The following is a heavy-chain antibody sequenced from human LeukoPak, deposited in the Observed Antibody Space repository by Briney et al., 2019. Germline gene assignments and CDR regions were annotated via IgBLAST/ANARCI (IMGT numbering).Heavy chain of an antibody. Sequence: GGSLRLSCAASGFTSSSYEMNWVRQAPGKGLEWVSYISSSGSTIYYADSVKGRFTISRDNAKNSLYLQMNSLRAEDTAVYYCARDILRGGYATPDAFDIWGQGTMVTVSS. CDR3: ARDILRGGYATPDAFDI. V-gene: IGHV3-48*03. D-gene: IGHD3-10*01. J-gene: IGHJ3*02. CDR2: ISSSGSTI. CDR1: GFTSSSYE.